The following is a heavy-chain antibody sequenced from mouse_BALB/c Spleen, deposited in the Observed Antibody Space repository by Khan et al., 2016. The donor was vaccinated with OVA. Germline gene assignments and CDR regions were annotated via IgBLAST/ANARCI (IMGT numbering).Heavy chain of an antibody. CDR2: IDPFSCGT. D-gene: IGHD2-1*01. CDR1: GYSFTTYY. J-gene: IGHJ3*01. CDR3: TRHGNVAWFNY. V-gene: IGHV1S135*01. Sequence: VQLKESGPELMKPGASVKISCKASGYSFTTYYIPWFIQSHGKSLEWIGYIDPFSCGTTYNQKFTGKATLTVDKSSSTAYLHLSNLTSEDSAVYYCTRHGNVAWFNYWGQGTLVTVSA.